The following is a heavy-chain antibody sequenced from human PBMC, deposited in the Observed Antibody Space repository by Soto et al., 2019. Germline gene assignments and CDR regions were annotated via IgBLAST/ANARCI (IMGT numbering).Heavy chain of an antibody. J-gene: IGHJ4*02. CDR2: ISAYNGDT. D-gene: IGHD2-15*01. CDR3: ARGPAGGLRGGVSY. V-gene: IGHV1-18*04. CDR1: GYTFTNYG. Sequence: ASVKVSCKTSGYTFTNYGITWVRQAPGQGLKWMGWISAYNGDTNYAQRFQGRVIMTTDTSTTTAYMELRSLRSDDTAVYYCARGPAGGLRGGVSYWGQGTLVTVSS.